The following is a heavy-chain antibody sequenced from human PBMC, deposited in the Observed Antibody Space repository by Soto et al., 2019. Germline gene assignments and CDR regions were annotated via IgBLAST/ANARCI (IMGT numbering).Heavy chain of an antibody. V-gene: IGHV3-48*01. D-gene: IGHD2-2*01. CDR1: GFTFSSYS. Sequence: GSLRLSCAASGFTFSSYSMNWVRQAPGKGLEWVSYISSSSSTIYYADSVKGRFTISRDNAKNSLYLQMNSLRAEDTAVYYCARDREVHSVVVPAAIFPHEFDIWGQGTMVTVSS. J-gene: IGHJ3*02. CDR3: ARDREVHSVVVPAAIFPHEFDI. CDR2: ISSSSSTI.